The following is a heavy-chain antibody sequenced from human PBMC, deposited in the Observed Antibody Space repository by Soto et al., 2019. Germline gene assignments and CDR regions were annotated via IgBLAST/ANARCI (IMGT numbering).Heavy chain of an antibody. V-gene: IGHV1-8*01. CDR2: MNPNSGNT. CDR1: GYTFTSYD. Sequence: QVQLVQSGAEVKKPGASVKVSCKASGYTFTSYDINWVRQATGQGLEWMGWMNPNSGNTGYAQKFLGRVTMTRDTSISTAYMELSSLRSDDTAVYYCARGPYDFYYYYYMDVWGKGTAVTVSS. CDR3: ARGPYDFYYYYYMDV. J-gene: IGHJ6*03.